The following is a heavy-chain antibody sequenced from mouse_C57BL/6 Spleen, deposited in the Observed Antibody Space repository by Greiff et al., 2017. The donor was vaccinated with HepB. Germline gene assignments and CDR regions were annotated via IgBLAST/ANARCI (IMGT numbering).Heavy chain of an antibody. D-gene: IGHD4-1*02. CDR1: GFTFTDYY. CDR2: IRNKANGYTT. V-gene: IGHV7-3*01. CDR3: ARSTGYFDY. Sequence: EVMLVESGGGLVQPGGSLSLSCAASGFTFTDYYMSWVRQPPGKALEWLGFIRNKANGYTTEYSASVKGRFTISRDNSQSILYLQMNALRAEDSATYYCARSTGYFDYWGQGTTLTVSS. J-gene: IGHJ2*01.